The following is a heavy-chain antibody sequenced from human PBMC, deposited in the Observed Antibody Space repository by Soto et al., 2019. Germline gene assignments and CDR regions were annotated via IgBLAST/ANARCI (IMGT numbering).Heavy chain of an antibody. D-gene: IGHD3-3*01. CDR3: ARDGYYSVENPRNVFRLLEWSPGWAFDA. V-gene: IGHV4-59*01. Sequence: SETLSLTCAASGVSISGYYWSWIRQPPGKGLEWIGYIYHSGSTNYNPSLKSRVTILVGTSNNQFAMKKSSVTPADTAVYYGARDGYYSVENPRNVFRLLEWSPGWAFDAWGQGTLVTVSS. CDR1: GVSISGYY. J-gene: IGHJ5*02. CDR2: IYHSGST.